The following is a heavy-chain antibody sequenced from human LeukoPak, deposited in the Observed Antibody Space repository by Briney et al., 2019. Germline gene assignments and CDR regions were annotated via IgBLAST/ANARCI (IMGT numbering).Heavy chain of an antibody. CDR1: GFTFSRYS. CDR2: ISSSSSYT. D-gene: IGHD1-7*01. CDR3: ARGRPVLQLLWGAFDI. V-gene: IGHV3-21*01. Sequence: GGSLRLSCAASGFTFSRYSMNWVRQAPGKGLEWVSCISSSSSYTYYVDSVKGRFTISRDNAKNSLYLQMNSLRAEDTAVYYCARGRPVLQLLWGAFDIWGQGTMVAVYS. J-gene: IGHJ3*02.